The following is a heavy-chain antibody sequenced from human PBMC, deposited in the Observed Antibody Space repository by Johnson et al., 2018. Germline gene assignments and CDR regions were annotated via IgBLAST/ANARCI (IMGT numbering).Heavy chain of an antibody. D-gene: IGHD1-1*01. CDR2: ISSDGSNK. J-gene: IGHJ6*03. CDR1: GFTFSSYA. V-gene: IGHV3-30*14. CDR3: AREEHYYMDV. Sequence: QVQLVESGGGVVQPGRSLRLSCADSGFTFSSYAMHWVRQAPGKGLEWVAVISSDGSNKYYEDSVKGRFTIPRENAKYSLDLQRNSLSAWETAVEYCAREEHYYMDVWGKGTTVTVSS.